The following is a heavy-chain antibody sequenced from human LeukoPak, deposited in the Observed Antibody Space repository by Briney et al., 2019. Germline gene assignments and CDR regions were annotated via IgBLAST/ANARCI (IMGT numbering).Heavy chain of an antibody. CDR3: AKDAVLRFLEWLPYDAFDI. CDR2: IRYDGSNK. J-gene: IGHJ3*02. CDR1: GFTFSSYS. D-gene: IGHD3-3*01. Sequence: GGSLRLSCAASGFTFSSYSMNWVRQAPGKGLEWVAFIRYDGSNKYYADSVKGRFTISRDNSKNTLYLQMNSLRAEDTAVYYCAKDAVLRFLEWLPYDAFDIWGQGTMVTVSS. V-gene: IGHV3-30*02.